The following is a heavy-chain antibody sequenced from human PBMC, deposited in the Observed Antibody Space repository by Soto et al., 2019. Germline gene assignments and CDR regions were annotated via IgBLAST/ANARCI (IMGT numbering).Heavy chain of an antibody. V-gene: IGHV4-59*01. CDR1: GDSITGSH. D-gene: IGHD2-15*01. J-gene: IGHJ5*02. Sequence: SETLSLTCTGSGDSITGSHWNWIRQPLGKPLEWIGYIYYRGSTNYNPSLKSRLTLSVDTSKNQIFLRLKSVTTADKAVYYCASSAIVGREVYTWFDPWGQGILVTVSS. CDR3: ASSAIVGREVYTWFDP. CDR2: IYYRGST.